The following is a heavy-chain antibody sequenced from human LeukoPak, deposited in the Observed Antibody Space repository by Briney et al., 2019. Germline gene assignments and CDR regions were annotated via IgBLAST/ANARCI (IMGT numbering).Heavy chain of an antibody. CDR2: IYYSGST. J-gene: IGHJ5*02. Sequence: KPSETLSLTCTVSGGSISSYYWSWIRQPPGKGLEWIGYIYYSGSTNYNPSLMSRVTISVDTSKNQFSLKLSSVTAADTAVYYCARQNIAVAARGGFDPWGQGTLVTVSS. CDR1: GGSISSYY. V-gene: IGHV4-59*01. CDR3: ARQNIAVAARGGFDP. D-gene: IGHD6-19*01.